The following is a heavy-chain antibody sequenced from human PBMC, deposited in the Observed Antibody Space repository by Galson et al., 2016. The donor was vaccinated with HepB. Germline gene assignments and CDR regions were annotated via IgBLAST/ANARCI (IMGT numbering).Heavy chain of an antibody. Sequence: SLRLSCAASGFTFNKYGMHWVRQAPDKGLEWVAVISYDGRNDYYGDSVKGRFTISRDNSKNSVYLQINSLRAEDTAVYYCAKGWVEWLVQDHFDHWGQGTLVTVSP. CDR1: GFTFNKYG. CDR3: AKGWVEWLVQDHFDH. J-gene: IGHJ4*02. V-gene: IGHV3-30*18. CDR2: ISYDGRND. D-gene: IGHD6-19*01.